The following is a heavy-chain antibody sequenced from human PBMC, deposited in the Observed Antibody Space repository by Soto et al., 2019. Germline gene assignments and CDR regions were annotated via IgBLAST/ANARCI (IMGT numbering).Heavy chain of an antibody. CDR3: ARTWFGELSHYDAFDI. V-gene: IGHV4-59*01. J-gene: IGHJ3*02. Sequence: SETLSLTCTVSGGSISSYYWSWIRQPPGKGLEWIGYIYYSGSTNYNPSLKSRVTISVDTSKNQFSLKLSSVTAADTAVYYCARTWFGELSHYDAFDIWGQGTMVTVSS. CDR2: IYYSGST. D-gene: IGHD3-10*01. CDR1: GGSISSYY.